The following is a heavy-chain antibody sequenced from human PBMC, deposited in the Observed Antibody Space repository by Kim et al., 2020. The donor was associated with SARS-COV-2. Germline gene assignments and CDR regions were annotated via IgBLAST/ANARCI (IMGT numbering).Heavy chain of an antibody. Sequence: GGSLRLSCAASGFTFSNAWMSWVRQAPGKGLEWVGRIKSKTDGGTTDYAAPVKGRFTISRDDSKNTLYLQMNSLKTEDTAVYYCTTDNLYFDWLEPFDYWGQGTLVTVSS. CDR3: TTDNLYFDWLEPFDY. D-gene: IGHD3-9*01. J-gene: IGHJ4*02. V-gene: IGHV3-15*01. CDR1: GFTFSNAW. CDR2: IKSKTDGGTT.